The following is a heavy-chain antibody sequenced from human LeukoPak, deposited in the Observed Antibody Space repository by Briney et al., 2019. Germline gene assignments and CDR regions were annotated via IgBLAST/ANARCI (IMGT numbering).Heavy chain of an antibody. Sequence: GGSLRLSCAASGFTFSSYAMSWVRQAPGKGLEWVSFIFADGSTFYADSVKGRFTISRDHSKNTLYLEMNSLRPEDMAVYYCAVCGGDCYTFDFWGQGTLVTVSS. J-gene: IGHJ4*02. CDR2: IFADGST. CDR3: AVCGGDCYTFDF. D-gene: IGHD2-21*02. CDR1: GFTFSSYA. V-gene: IGHV3-66*02.